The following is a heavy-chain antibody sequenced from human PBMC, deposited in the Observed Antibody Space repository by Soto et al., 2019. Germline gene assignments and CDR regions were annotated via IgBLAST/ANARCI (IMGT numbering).Heavy chain of an antibody. Sequence: GESLKVSCKGSGYTFSSYWIGWGRQMPGKGLEWMGIIHCDDSDTEYSPSFEGQVTISADKSINTAYLQWRSLRASDTATYYCVQYGGKTLAYCGQDTLFTVSS. CDR3: VQYGGKTLAY. J-gene: IGHJ4*02. CDR1: GYTFSSYW. D-gene: IGHD2-15*01. CDR2: IHCDDSDT. V-gene: IGHV5-51*01.